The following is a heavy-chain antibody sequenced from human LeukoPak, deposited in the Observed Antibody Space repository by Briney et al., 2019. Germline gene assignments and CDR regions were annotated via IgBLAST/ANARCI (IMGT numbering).Heavy chain of an antibody. D-gene: IGHD6-19*01. CDR2: IYHSGST. V-gene: IGHV4-38-2*01. J-gene: IGHJ4*02. CDR1: GYSISSGYY. Sequence: SETLSLTCAVSGYSISSGYYWGCIRQPPGKGLEWIGSIYHSGSTYYNTSLKSRVTISVDTSKNQFSLKLSSVTAADTAVYYCARAIIAVAGVYYFDYWGQGTLVTVSS. CDR3: ARAIIAVAGVYYFDY.